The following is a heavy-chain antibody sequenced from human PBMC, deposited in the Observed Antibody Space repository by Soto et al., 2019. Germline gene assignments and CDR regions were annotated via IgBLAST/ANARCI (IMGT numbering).Heavy chain of an antibody. Sequence: PSETLSLTCAVSGYSISSSNWWGWIRQPPGKGLEWIGYIYYSGTTYYNPYLKSRVTMSVDTSKNQFSLKLTSVTAVDTAVYYCARREIQGPIDYWGQGTLVTV. CDR3: ARREIQGPIDY. CDR2: IYYSGTT. D-gene: IGHD1-26*01. V-gene: IGHV4-28*01. CDR1: GYSISSSNW. J-gene: IGHJ4*02.